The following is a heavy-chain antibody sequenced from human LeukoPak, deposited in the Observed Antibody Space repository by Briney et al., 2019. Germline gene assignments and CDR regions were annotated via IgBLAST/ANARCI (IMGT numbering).Heavy chain of an antibody. Sequence: GGSLRLSCAASGFTVSSNYMSWVRQAPGKGLEWVSVIYSGGSTYYADSVKGRFTISRDNSKNTLYLQMNSLRAEDTAVYYCARQGPWELTLYHLFMDVWGQGTAVTVSS. CDR3: ARQGPWELTLYHLFMDV. D-gene: IGHD1-26*01. CDR2: IYSGGST. CDR1: GFTVSSNY. J-gene: IGHJ6*02. V-gene: IGHV3-53*05.